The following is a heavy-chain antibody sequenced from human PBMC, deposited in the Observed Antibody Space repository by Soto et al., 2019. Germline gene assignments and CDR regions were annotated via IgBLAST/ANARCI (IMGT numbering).Heavy chain of an antibody. Sequence: PGGSLRLSCAASGFTFSSYAMSWVRQAPGKGLERVSAISGSGGSTYYADSVKGRFTISRDNSKNTLYLQMNSLRAEDTAVYYCAKTQKSSYGFSYFDYWGQGTLVTVSS. CDR3: AKTQKSSYGFSYFDY. CDR2: ISGSGGST. D-gene: IGHD5-18*01. CDR1: GFTFSSYA. V-gene: IGHV3-23*01. J-gene: IGHJ4*02.